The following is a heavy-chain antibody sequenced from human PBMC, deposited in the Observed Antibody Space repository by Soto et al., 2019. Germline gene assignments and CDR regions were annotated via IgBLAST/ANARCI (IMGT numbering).Heavy chain of an antibody. CDR1: GFTFSSYA. CDR3: ARDWYCSGDSCHYEAFAF. J-gene: IGHJ3*01. CDR2: IWFDGSNK. D-gene: IGHD2-15*01. Sequence: GGSLRLSCAASGFTFSSYAMHWVRQAPGKGLELVAVIWFDGSNKYYADSVKGRFTISRDDSKNTLYLQMNSLRVEDSAVYYCARDWYCSGDSCHYEAFAFSGQGTMVTGSS. V-gene: IGHV3-33*01.